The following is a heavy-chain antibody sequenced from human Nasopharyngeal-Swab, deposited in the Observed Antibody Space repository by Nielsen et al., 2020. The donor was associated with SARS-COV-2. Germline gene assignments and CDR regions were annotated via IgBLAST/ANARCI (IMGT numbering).Heavy chain of an antibody. Sequence: VRQAPGKGLEWVANIKQDGSEKYYVDSVKGRFTISRDNAKNSLYLQMNSLRAEDTAVYYCAKDSIRYYYDASGAFDIWGQGTMVTVSS. D-gene: IGHD3-22*01. CDR3: AKDSIRYYYDASGAFDI. V-gene: IGHV3-7*03. CDR2: IKQDGSEK. J-gene: IGHJ3*02.